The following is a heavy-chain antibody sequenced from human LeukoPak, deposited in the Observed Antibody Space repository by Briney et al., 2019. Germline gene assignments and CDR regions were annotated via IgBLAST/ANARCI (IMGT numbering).Heavy chain of an antibody. CDR1: GYTFTSYG. Sequence: ASVKVSCKASGYTFTSYGISWVRQAPGQGLEWMGWISAYNGNTNYAQKLQGRVTMTTDTSTSTAYMELRSLRSDDTAVYYCARGSNSLYYYYYMDVWGKGTTVTVSS. CDR2: ISAYNGNT. D-gene: IGHD4-11*01. V-gene: IGHV1-18*01. CDR3: ARGSNSLYYYYYMDV. J-gene: IGHJ6*03.